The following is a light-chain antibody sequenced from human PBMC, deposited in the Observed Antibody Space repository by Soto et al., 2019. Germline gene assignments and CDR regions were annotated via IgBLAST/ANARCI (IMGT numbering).Light chain of an antibody. CDR3: AAWDDSLNGVV. V-gene: IGLV1-44*01. CDR1: RSNIGSNT. Sequence: QSVLTKPPSASGTPGQRVTISCSGSRSNIGSNTVNWYQQLPGTAPKLLIYSNNQRPSGVPDRFSGSKSGTSASLAISGLQSEDEADYYCAAWDDSLNGVVFGGGTKLTVL. CDR2: SNN. J-gene: IGLJ2*01.